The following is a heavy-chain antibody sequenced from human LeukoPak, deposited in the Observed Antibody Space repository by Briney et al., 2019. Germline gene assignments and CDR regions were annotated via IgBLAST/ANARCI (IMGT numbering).Heavy chain of an antibody. D-gene: IGHD6-13*01. CDR1: GGSIRSSSYY. CDR2: MYYSGST. V-gene: IGHV4-39*07. CDR3: ARRETIAAAGNFDY. Sequence: SETLSLTCTVSGGSIRSSSYYWVWIRQPPGKGLEWIGSMYYSGSTYYNPSLKSRVTISVDTSKNQFSLKLSSVTAADTAVYYCARRETIAAAGNFDYWGQGTLVTVSS. J-gene: IGHJ4*02.